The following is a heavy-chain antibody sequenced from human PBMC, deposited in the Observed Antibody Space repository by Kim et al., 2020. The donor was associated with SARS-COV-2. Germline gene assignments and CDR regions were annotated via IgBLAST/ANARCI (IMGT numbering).Heavy chain of an antibody. J-gene: IGHJ4*02. CDR3: ARDLYGSGSYHISNDY. V-gene: IGHV3-48*04. CDR1: GFTFSSYS. D-gene: IGHD3-10*01. Sequence: GGSLRLSCAASGFTFSSYSMNWVRQAPGKGLEWVSYISSSSTIYYADSVKGRFTISRDNAKNSLYLQMNSLRAEDTAVYYCARDLYGSGSYHISNDYWGQGTLVTVSS. CDR2: ISSSSTI.